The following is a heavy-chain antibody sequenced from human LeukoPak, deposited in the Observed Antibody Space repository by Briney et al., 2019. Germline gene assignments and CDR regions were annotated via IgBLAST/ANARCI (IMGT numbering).Heavy chain of an antibody. Sequence: PGGSLRLSCAASGFTVSSNYMSWVRQAPGKGLEWVSVIYSGGSTYYADSVKGRFTISRDNSKNTLYLQMNSLRAEDTAVYYCARAYCGGDCFRCYYYGMDVWGQGTTVTVSS. CDR1: GFTVSSNY. CDR3: ARAYCGGDCFRCYYYGMDV. CDR2: IYSGGST. V-gene: IGHV3-66*01. J-gene: IGHJ6*02. D-gene: IGHD2-21*02.